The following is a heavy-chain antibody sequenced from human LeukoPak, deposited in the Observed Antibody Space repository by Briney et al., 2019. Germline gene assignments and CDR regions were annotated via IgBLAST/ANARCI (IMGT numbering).Heavy chain of an antibody. CDR3: AKGLYGSGSYPDY. D-gene: IGHD3-10*01. J-gene: IGHJ4*02. V-gene: IGHV3-11*01. CDR1: GFIFSDYY. Sequence: GGSLRLSCAASGFIFSDYYMSWIRQAPGKGLEWVSYISSSGSSMYNADSVKGRFTISRDNAKNSLYLQMNSLRAEDMALYYCAKGLYGSGSYPDYWGQGTLVTVSS. CDR2: ISSSGSSM.